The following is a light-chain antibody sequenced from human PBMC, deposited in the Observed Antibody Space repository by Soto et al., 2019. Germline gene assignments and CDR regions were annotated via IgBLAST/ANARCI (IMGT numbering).Light chain of an antibody. J-gene: IGKJ1*01. V-gene: IGKV1-39*01. CDR2: AAS. CDR1: QSISTF. CDR3: QQSYTTPRT. Sequence: DIQMTQSPSSLSASVGDRVSVTCRASQSISTFLNWYQQRPWEAPKLLIYAASSLQSGVPSTFRGSGSGADFTLTIASLQPEDSASYYCQQSYTTPRTFGQGTMVEVK.